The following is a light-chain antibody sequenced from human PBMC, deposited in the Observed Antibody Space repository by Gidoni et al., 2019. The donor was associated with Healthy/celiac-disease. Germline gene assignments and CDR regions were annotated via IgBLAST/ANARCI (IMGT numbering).Light chain of an antibody. CDR3: LQRSNWPPT. V-gene: IGKV3-11*01. J-gene: IGKJ2*01. CDR1: QSVSSY. CDR2: DAS. Sequence: DIVLTQSPATLSLSPGERATLSCGASQSVSSYLAWYQQKPGQAPRLLIYDASNRATGIPARFSGSGSGTDFTLTISRLEPEDFAVYYCLQRSNWPPTFGQGTKLEIK.